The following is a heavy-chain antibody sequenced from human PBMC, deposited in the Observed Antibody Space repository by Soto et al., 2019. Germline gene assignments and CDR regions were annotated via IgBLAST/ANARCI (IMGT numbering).Heavy chain of an antibody. J-gene: IGHJ6*02. Sequence: SETLSLTCAVYGGSFSGYYWSWIRQPPGKGLEWIGEINHSGSTNYNPSLKSRVTISVDTSKNQFSLKLSSVTAADTAVYYCARARKSYSSRTVPYYYYGMDVWGQGTTVTVSS. CDR2: INHSGST. D-gene: IGHD6-13*01. CDR1: GGSFSGYY. V-gene: IGHV4-34*01. CDR3: ARARKSYSSRTVPYYYYGMDV.